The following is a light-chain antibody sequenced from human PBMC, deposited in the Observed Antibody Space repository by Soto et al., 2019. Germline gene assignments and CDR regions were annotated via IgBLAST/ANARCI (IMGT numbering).Light chain of an antibody. V-gene: IGKV1-9*01. CDR2: AAS. CDR3: RQYNSFSWT. CDR1: QGIRSY. J-gene: IGKJ1*01. Sequence: DIQMTQSPSSLSASVGDRATITCRASQGIRSYLAWYQQTQGKAPKIXIYAASTLQSGVPSRFSRSGAGTECTLAISSLQPDDVETDYCRQYNSFSWTFGQGTKV.